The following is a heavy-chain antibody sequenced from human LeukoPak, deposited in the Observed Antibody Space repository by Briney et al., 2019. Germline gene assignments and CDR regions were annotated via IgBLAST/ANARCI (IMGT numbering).Heavy chain of an antibody. CDR2: VYYSENI. J-gene: IGHJ4*02. CDR1: SGSINSYY. CDR3: AAGITGRTIDY. D-gene: IGHD1-20*01. Sequence: SETLSLTCTVSSGSINSYYWNWFRQPPGKGLEWIGYVYYSENIYYGPSLKSRVTISVDTSKKQFSLKLNSVTAADTAVYYCAAGITGRTIDYWGQGTLVTVSS. V-gene: IGHV4-59*01.